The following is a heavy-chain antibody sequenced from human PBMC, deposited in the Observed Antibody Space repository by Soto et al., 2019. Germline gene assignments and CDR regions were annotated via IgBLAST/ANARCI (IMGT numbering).Heavy chain of an antibody. Sequence: EVQLVESGGGLVQPGGSLKLSCTASGFTFSDSPMHWVRQASGKGLEWVGRIRSKADSYATAYGASVKGRFTISRDDSKNTAYLQMNSLKTEHAAVYYCSSHSPEDMRRTWGQGTLVTVSS. CDR1: GFTFSDSP. D-gene: IGHD2-15*01. CDR2: IRSKADSYAT. V-gene: IGHV3-73*02. CDR3: SSHSPEDMRRT. J-gene: IGHJ5*02.